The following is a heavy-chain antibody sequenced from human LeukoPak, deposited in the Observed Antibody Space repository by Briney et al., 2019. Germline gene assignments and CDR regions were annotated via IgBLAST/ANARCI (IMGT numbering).Heavy chain of an antibody. V-gene: IGHV3-21*04. CDR1: GFTFSSYG. Sequence: KSGGSLRLSCAASGFTFSSYGMNWVRQAPGKGLEWVSFISSSSSYIYYADSVKGRFTISRDNAKNSLYVQMNSLRAEDTALYYCARDEEGGSYPLDYWGQGTLVTVSS. D-gene: IGHD1-26*01. CDR2: ISSSSSYI. CDR3: ARDEEGGSYPLDY. J-gene: IGHJ4*02.